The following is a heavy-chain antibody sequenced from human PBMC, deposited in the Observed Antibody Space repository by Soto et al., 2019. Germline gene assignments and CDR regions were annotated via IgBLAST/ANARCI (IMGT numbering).Heavy chain of an antibody. CDR2: VYNSGST. CDR1: GGSISSNY. J-gene: IGHJ5*02. D-gene: IGHD6-13*01. V-gene: IGHV4-59*12. CDR3: ARDQGVAAAGITWFDP. Sequence: KPSETLSLTCTVSGGSISSNYWTWIRQLPGKGLEWIGYVYNSGSTNYNPSLKSRVTMSVDTSKNQFSLRLMSLTAADTAVYYCARDQGVAAAGITWFDPWGQGSLVTVSS.